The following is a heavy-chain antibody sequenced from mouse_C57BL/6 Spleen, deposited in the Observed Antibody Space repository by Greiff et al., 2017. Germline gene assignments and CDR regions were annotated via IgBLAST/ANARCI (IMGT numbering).Heavy chain of an antibody. D-gene: IGHD2-1*01. Sequence: EVKLVESGPGLVKPSQSLSLTCSVTGYSITSGYYWNWIRQFPGNKLEWMGYISYDGSNNYNPSLKNRISITRDTSKNQFFLKLNSVTTEDTATYYCAREPYGNYEGWFAYWGQGTLVTVSA. CDR1: GYSITSGYY. J-gene: IGHJ3*01. V-gene: IGHV3-6*01. CDR3: AREPYGNYEGWFAY. CDR2: ISYDGSN.